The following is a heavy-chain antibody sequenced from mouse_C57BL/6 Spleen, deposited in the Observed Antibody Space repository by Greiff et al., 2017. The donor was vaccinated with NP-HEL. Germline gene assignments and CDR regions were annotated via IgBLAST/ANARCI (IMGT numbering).Heavy chain of an antibody. CDR3: ARWTTVEGFDV. D-gene: IGHD1-1*01. CDR1: GYTFTSYW. V-gene: IGHV1-61*01. Sequence: QVQLQQPGAELVRPGSSVKLSCKASGYTFTSYWMDWVKQRPGQGLEWIGNIYPSDSETHYNQKFKDKATLTVDKSSSTAYMQLSSLTSEDSAVYYCARWTTVEGFDVWGTGTTVTVSS. J-gene: IGHJ1*03. CDR2: IYPSDSET.